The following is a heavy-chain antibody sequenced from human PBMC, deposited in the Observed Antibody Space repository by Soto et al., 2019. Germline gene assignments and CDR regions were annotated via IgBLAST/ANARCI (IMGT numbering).Heavy chain of an antibody. CDR2: IYYSGST. V-gene: IGHV4-39*01. CDR3: ASLRRYDYIWGSYQDDSDY. Sequence: QLQLQESGPGLVKPSETLSLTCTVSGGSISSSSYYWGWIRQPPGKGLEWIGSIYYSGSTYYNPSLKSRVTISVDTSKNQFSLKLSSVTAADTAVYYCASLRRYDYIWGSYQDDSDYWGQGTLVTVSS. D-gene: IGHD3-16*02. J-gene: IGHJ4*02. CDR1: GGSISSSSYY.